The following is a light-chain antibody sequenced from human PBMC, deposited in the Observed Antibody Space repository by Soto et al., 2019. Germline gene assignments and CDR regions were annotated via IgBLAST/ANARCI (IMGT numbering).Light chain of an antibody. CDR3: AAWDDSLNGYV. CDR1: SSNIGSNT. CDR2: SNT. J-gene: IGLJ1*01. Sequence: QSVLTQPPSASGTPGQRVTISCSGSSSNIGSNTVNWYQQLPVTAPKLLIYSNTQRPSGVPDRFSGSKSGTSASLAISGLQSEDEADYYCAAWDDSLNGYVFGTGTKLTVL. V-gene: IGLV1-44*01.